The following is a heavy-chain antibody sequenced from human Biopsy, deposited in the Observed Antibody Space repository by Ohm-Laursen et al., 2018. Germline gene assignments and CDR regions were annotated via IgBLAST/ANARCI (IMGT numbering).Heavy chain of an antibody. CDR1: GKTFSDYQ. D-gene: IGHD2-15*01. Sequence: SDTLFLTCAVFGKTFSDYQWSWIRQLPGKGLEWIGQINQAGTTNYNPSLKSRVSISADASKYEFSLRLTSVTAADTAVYLCGNEVHGRDYWGLGAQVTVSS. J-gene: IGHJ4*02. CDR2: INQAGTT. V-gene: IGHV4-34*08. CDR3: GNEVHGRDY.